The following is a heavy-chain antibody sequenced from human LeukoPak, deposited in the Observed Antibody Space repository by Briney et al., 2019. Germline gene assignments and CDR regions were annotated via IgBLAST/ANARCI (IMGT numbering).Heavy chain of an antibody. D-gene: IGHD2-8*01. J-gene: IGHJ3*02. CDR1: GYNFTNFW. CDR3: ARPRAMYYRVYPFDI. Sequence: GESLKISCKCSGYNFTNFWIGWVRQRPGKGLEWMGMIYPGDSDTRYSPSFQGQVTISVDKSSSSAFLQWSSLKASDSAMYYCARPRAMYYRVYPFDIWGQGTRITVSS. V-gene: IGHV5-51*01. CDR2: IYPGDSDT.